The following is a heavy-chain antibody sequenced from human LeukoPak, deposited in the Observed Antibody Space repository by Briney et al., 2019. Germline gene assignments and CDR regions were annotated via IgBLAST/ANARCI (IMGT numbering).Heavy chain of an antibody. J-gene: IGHJ6*02. V-gene: IGHV4-34*01. Sequence: SETLSVTCAVYGGSFSGYYWNWIGQPPGKGLAWIGEINHSGSTNYNTPRKSRVTISVDTYKNQYSLKLSSVTAADTAWYYCARGRRYSSGWYSGYYYYGMDVWGQGTTVTVSS. CDR2: INHSGST. CDR3: ARGRRYSSGWYSGYYYYGMDV. CDR1: GGSFSGYY. D-gene: IGHD6-19*01.